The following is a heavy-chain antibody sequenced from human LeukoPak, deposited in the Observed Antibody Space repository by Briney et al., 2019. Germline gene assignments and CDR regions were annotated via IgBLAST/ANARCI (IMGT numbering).Heavy chain of an antibody. J-gene: IGHJ4*02. CDR2: IRYDGSNK. CDR3: ARDPERYSSSFDY. CDR1: GFTFSSYG. Sequence: GGSLRLSCAASGFTFSSYGMHWVRQAPGKGLEWVAFIRYDGSNKYYADSVKGRFTISRDNSKNTLYLQMNSLRAEDTAVYYCARDPERYSSSFDYWGQGTLVTVSS. D-gene: IGHD6-13*01. V-gene: IGHV3-30*02.